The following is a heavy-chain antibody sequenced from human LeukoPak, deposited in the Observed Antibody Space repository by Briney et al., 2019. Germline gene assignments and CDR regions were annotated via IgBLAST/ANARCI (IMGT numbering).Heavy chain of an antibody. V-gene: IGHV4-39*01. CDR2: IYYGGSA. CDR1: GCSISSSSYY. D-gene: IGHD7-27*01. CDR3: AKHVALGKNYYYYMDV. J-gene: IGHJ6*03. Sequence: KASETLSLTCTVSGCSISSSSYYWGWIRQPPGKGLEWIGSIYYGGSAYYNPSLRSRVTISVDTSKNQFSLKLSSVTAADTAVYYCAKHVALGKNYYYYMDVWGKGTTVTVSS.